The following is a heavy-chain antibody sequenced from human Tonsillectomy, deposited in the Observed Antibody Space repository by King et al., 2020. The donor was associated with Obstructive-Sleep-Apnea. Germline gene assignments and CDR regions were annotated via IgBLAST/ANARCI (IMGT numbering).Heavy chain of an antibody. D-gene: IGHD2-2*01. J-gene: IGHJ6*02. CDR1: GFTFRTYA. CDR3: AKVSRDGSIVEVPTAKEYYYYYYDLDV. V-gene: IGHV3-23*04. Sequence: VQLVESGGGLVQPGGSLRLSCAVSGFTFRTYAMHWVRQAPGKGLEWVSTLSGSDGGTYYADSVKGRFTISRDTSKNTLYLQMTNLRVEDTAEYYCAKVSRDGSIVEVPTAKEYYYYYYDLDVWGQGTTVTVSS. CDR2: LSGSDGGT.